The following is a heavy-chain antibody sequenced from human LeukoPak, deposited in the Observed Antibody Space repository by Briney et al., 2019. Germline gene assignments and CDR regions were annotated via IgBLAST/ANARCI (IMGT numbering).Heavy chain of an antibody. V-gene: IGHV1-24*01. J-gene: IGHJ4*02. CDR2: FDPEDGET. D-gene: IGHD6-19*01. Sequence: ASVKVSCKVSGYTLTELSMHWARQAPGKGLEWMGGFDPEDGETIYAQKFQGRVTMTEDTSTDTAYMELSSLRSEDTAVYYCATPGGWYRMYYFDYWGQGTLVTVSS. CDR3: ATPGGWYRMYYFDY. CDR1: GYTLTELS.